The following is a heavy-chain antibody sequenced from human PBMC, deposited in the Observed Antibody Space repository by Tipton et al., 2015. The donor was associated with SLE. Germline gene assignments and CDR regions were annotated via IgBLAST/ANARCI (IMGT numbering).Heavy chain of an antibody. D-gene: IGHD7-27*01. Sequence: TLSLTCTVSGGSISSGSYYWSWIRQPAGKGLEWIGRIYTSGSTNYNPFLKSRVTISVDTSKNQFSLKLSSVTAADTAVYYCARGAGDDYYYYYMDVWGKGTTVTVSS. V-gene: IGHV4-61*02. CDR1: GGSISSGSYY. CDR3: ARGAGDDYYYYYMDV. J-gene: IGHJ6*03. CDR2: IYTSGST.